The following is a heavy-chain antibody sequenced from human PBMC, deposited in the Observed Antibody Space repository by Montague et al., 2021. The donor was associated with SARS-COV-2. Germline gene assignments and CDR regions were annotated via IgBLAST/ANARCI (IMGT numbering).Heavy chain of an antibody. CDR3: ARSQHCGGGRCYSLSWFDP. CDR2: TYYMSQWYN. V-gene: IGHV6-1*01. J-gene: IGHJ5*02. Sequence: CAISGDSVAINRAGWNWIRQTPSRDPEWLVGTYYMSQWYNDYAVSVGSRIAINPDTSKNHFSLQLDSVTPEDTAVYYCARSQHCGGGRCYSLSWFDPWGQGTLVIVSS. D-gene: IGHD2-15*01. CDR1: GDSVAINRAG.